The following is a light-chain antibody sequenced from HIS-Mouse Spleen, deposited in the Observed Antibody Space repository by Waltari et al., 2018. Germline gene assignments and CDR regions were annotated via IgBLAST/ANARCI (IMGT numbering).Light chain of an antibody. J-gene: IGLJ2*01. V-gene: IGLV3-1*01. CDR2: QDS. CDR1: KLGDKY. CDR3: QAWDSSAVV. Sequence: SYELTQPPSVSVSPGQTASITCSGDKLGDKYACWYQQKPGQSPVLVIYQDSKRPSGIPERFSGSNSGNTATLTISGTQAMEEADYYCQAWDSSAVVVGGGTKLTVL.